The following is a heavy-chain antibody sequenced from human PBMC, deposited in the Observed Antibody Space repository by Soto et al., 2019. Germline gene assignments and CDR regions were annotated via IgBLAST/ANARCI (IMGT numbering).Heavy chain of an antibody. D-gene: IGHD5-18*01. Sequence: GGSLRLSCAASGFTFSSYEMNWVRQAPGKGLEWVSYISSSGSTIYYADSVKGRFTISRDNAKNSLYLQMNSLRAEDTAVYYCARKMRLRLWLPFYYWGQGTLVTVSS. J-gene: IGHJ4*02. CDR2: ISSSGSTI. CDR1: GFTFSSYE. CDR3: ARKMRLRLWLPFYY. V-gene: IGHV3-48*03.